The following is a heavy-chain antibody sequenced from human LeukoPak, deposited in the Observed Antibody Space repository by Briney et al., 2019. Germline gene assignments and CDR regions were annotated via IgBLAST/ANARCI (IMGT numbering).Heavy chain of an antibody. Sequence: PSETLSLTCAVSGASINNNYRTWVPQPPGKGLEWIGYIYSNGNTNYNPSLKGRVTMSIETSKNQFSLQLPSVTAADTAVYYCASGTFDGPLYGTYWYFHVWGRGTLVTVSS. CDR3: ASGTFDGPLYGTYWYFHV. V-gene: IGHV4-59*01. CDR1: GASINNNY. CDR2: IYSNGNT. J-gene: IGHJ2*01. D-gene: IGHD1-14*01.